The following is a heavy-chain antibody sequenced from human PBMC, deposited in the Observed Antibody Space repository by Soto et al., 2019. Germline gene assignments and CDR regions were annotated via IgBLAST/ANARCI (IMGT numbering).Heavy chain of an antibody. CDR3: ARDLGCSGGSCPPLDYYGLAA. Sequence: GQGGEWVGWINPKSGGTNYAHKFQGWVTMTRDTSISTAYMELSRLISDDTAVYYCARDLGCSGGSCPPLDYYGLAAWGQGPTGTVSS. V-gene: IGHV1-2*04. CDR2: INPKSGGT. D-gene: IGHD2-15*01. J-gene: IGHJ6*02.